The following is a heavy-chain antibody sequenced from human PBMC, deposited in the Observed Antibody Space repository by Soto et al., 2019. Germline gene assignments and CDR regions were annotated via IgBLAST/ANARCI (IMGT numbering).Heavy chain of an antibody. CDR3: ARDPPIGGYCSGGSCPVL. D-gene: IGHD2-15*01. Sequence: GGSLRLSCAASGFTFSSYWMSWVRQAPGKGLEWVANIKQDGSEKYYVDSVKGRFTISRDNAKNSLYLQMNSLRAEDTAVYYCARDPPIGGYCSGGSCPVLWGQGTMVTVSS. V-gene: IGHV3-7*01. J-gene: IGHJ3*01. CDR2: IKQDGSEK. CDR1: GFTFSSYW.